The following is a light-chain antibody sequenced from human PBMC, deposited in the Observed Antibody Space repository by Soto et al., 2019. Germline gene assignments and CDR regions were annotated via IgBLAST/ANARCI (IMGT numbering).Light chain of an antibody. CDR1: QSVISSY. CDR3: QQYGSSPIT. CDR2: DAS. V-gene: IGKV3D-20*01. Sequence: EIVLTQSPATLSLSPGERATLSCGASQSVISSYLAWYQQKPGLAPRLLIYDASSRATGIPDRFSGSGAGTDFTLTISRLEHEDFAVYYCQQYGSSPITFGQGTRLEIK. J-gene: IGKJ5*01.